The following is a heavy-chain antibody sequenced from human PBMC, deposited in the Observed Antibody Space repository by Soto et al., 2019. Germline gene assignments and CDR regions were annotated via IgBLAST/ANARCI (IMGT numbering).Heavy chain of an antibody. V-gene: IGHV3-23*01. CDR3: AKVCTGYYYYFDS. J-gene: IGHJ4*02. CDR2: IGGSGSST. D-gene: IGHD3-9*01. CDR1: GFTFSSYA. Sequence: EVQLLESGGGLVQPGGSLRLSCAASGFTFSSYAMSWIRQAPGKGLEWVSGIGGSGSSTFYADSVKGRFTISRDNSKNTLYMQMNSLRAEDTAVYHCAKVCTGYYYYFDSWGQGTLVTVSS.